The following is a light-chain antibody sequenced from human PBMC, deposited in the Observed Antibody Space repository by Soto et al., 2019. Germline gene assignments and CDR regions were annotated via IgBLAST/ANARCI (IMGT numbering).Light chain of an antibody. J-gene: IGLJ3*02. CDR3: SSYAGSNNWV. CDR2: DVN. Sequence: QSALTQPPSASGSPGQSLTISCTGTSTDVGNYNYVSWYQQHPGKAPKLMISDVNRRLSGVPDRFSGSKSGNTASLTVSGLQAEDEADYYCSSYAGSNNWVFGGGTKLTVL. CDR1: STDVGNYNY. V-gene: IGLV2-8*01.